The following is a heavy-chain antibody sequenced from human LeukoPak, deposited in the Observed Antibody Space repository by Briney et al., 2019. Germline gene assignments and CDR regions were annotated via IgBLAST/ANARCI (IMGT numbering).Heavy chain of an antibody. CDR2: ISGSGGST. V-gene: IGHV3-23*01. Sequence: PGGSLRLSCAASGFTFSSYAMSWVRQAPGKGLEWVSAISGSGGSTYYADSVKGRFTISRDNSKNTLYLQMNSLRAEDTAVYYCAKPQARYYDFWSGTNYFDYWGQGTLVTVSS. J-gene: IGHJ4*02. CDR1: GFTFSSYA. CDR3: AKPQARYYDFWSGTNYFDY. D-gene: IGHD3-3*01.